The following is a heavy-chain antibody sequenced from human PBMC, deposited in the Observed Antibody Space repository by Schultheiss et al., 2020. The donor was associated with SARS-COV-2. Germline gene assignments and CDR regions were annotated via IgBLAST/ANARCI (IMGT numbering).Heavy chain of an antibody. V-gene: IGHV4-59*01. D-gene: IGHD5-18*01. CDR1: GGSISSYY. J-gene: IGHJ4*02. Sequence: TLSLTCTVSGGSISSYYWSWIRQPPGKGLEWIGYIYYSGSTNYNPSLKSRVTISVDTSKNQFSLKLSSVTAADTAVYYCARGVADTAMVLIFDYWGQGTLVTVSS. CDR3: ARGVADTAMVLIFDY. CDR2: IYYSGST.